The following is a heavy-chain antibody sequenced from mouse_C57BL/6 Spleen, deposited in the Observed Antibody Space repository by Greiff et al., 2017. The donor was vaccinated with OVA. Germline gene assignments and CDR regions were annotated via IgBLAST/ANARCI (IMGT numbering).Heavy chain of an antibody. CDR2: IHPSDSDT. Sequence: VQLQQPGAELVKPGASVKVSCKASGYTFTSYWMHWVKQRPGQGLEWIGRIHPSDSDTNYNQKFKGKATLTVDKSSSTAYMQLSSLTSEDSAVYYCAIPRQLRLRDYYAMDYWGQGTSVTVSS. V-gene: IGHV1-74*01. D-gene: IGHD3-2*02. J-gene: IGHJ4*01. CDR3: AIPRQLRLRDYYAMDY. CDR1: GYTFTSYW.